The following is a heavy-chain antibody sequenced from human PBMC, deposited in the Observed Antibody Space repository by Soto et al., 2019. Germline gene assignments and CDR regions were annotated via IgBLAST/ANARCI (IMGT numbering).Heavy chain of an antibody. CDR3: ARDRDGYPYFDY. CDR1: GGTFSSYA. J-gene: IGHJ4*02. D-gene: IGHD5-12*01. Sequence: SVKVSCKASGGTFSSYAISWVRQAPGQGLEWMGGIIPIFGTANYAQKFQGRVTITADESTSTAYMELSSLRSEDTAVYYCARDRDGYPYFDYGGQGTLVTVSS. V-gene: IGHV1-69*13. CDR2: IIPIFGTA.